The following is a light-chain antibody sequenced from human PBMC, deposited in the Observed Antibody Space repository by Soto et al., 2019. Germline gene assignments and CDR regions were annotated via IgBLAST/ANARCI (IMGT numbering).Light chain of an antibody. CDR3: GSYAGNTNFV. V-gene: IGLV2-8*01. CDR1: RTELGDSSF. Sequence: PALSQLPPAPGSPGRTLTISFSETRTELGDSSFISWYQQHPGEAPKLLIFEINKRPSGVPVRFSGSKSGNTASLTVSGLQAEDEADYYCGSYAGNTNFVFGTGTKVTVL. J-gene: IGLJ1*01. CDR2: EIN.